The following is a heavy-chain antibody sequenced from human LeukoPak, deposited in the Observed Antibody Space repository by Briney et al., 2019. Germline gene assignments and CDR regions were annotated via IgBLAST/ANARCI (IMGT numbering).Heavy chain of an antibody. J-gene: IGHJ4*02. Sequence: GGSLRLSCAASGFTFDDYGMSWVRQAPGKGLEWVSGINWNGGSTASADSVKGRFTISRDNAKSSLYLQMNSLRAEDTAFYYCARDRGGWTFDNWGQGTLVTVSS. D-gene: IGHD6-19*01. CDR2: INWNGGST. V-gene: IGHV3-20*04. CDR1: GFTFDDYG. CDR3: ARDRGGWTFDN.